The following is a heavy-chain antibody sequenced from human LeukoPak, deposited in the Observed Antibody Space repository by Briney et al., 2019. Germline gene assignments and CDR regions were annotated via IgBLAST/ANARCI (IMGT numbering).Heavy chain of an antibody. CDR3: ARFDYGDYYFDY. D-gene: IGHD4-17*01. Sequence: SETLSLTCTVSGGSISSSSYYWGWIRQPPGKALEWIGSIYYSGSTYYNPSLKSRVTISVDTSKNQFSLKVSSVTAADTAVYYCARFDYGDYYFDYWDQGTLVTVSS. CDR1: GGSISSSSYY. J-gene: IGHJ4*02. CDR2: IYYSGST. V-gene: IGHV4-39*01.